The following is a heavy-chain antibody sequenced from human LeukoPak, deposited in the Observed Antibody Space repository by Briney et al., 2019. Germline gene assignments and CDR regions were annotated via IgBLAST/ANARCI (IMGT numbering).Heavy chain of an antibody. V-gene: IGHV4-59*01. CDR2: IHYSGST. D-gene: IGHD6-19*01. Sequence: SETLSLTCTVSGGSISSYYWSWIRQPPGKGLEWIGYIHYSGSTNYNPSLKSRVTISVDTSKNQFSLKLSSVTAADTAVYYCARIPVYIAVAGTSWFDPWGQGTLVTVSS. CDR1: GGSISSYY. CDR3: ARIPVYIAVAGTSWFDP. J-gene: IGHJ5*02.